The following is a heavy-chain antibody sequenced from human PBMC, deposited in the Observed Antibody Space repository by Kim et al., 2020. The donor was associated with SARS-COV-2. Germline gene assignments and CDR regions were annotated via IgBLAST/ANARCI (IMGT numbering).Heavy chain of an antibody. Sequence: ASVKVSCKASGYTFTSYDINWVRQATGQGLEWMGWMNPNSGNTGYAQKFQGRVTMTRNTSISTAYMELSSLRSEDTAVYYCARAEGYYYDSSGYRHWGQGTLVTVSS. CDR2: MNPNSGNT. J-gene: IGHJ4*02. D-gene: IGHD3-22*01. CDR1: GYTFTSYD. V-gene: IGHV1-8*01. CDR3: ARAEGYYYDSSGYRH.